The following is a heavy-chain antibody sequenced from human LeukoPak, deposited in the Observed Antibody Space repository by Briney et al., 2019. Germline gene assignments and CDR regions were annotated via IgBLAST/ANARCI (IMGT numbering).Heavy chain of an antibody. J-gene: IGHJ5*02. CDR1: GGSMFSSSYY. CDR3: ARHNSGWSLNRGFDP. V-gene: IGHV4-39*07. CDR2: IYYTGST. Sequence: SETLSLTCTVSGGSMFSSSYYWGWIRQPPGKGLEWIGTIYYTGSTYYNPSLKSRVTISVDTSKNQFSLKLSSVTAADTAVYYCARHNSGWSLNRGFDPWGQGTLVTVSS. D-gene: IGHD6-19*01.